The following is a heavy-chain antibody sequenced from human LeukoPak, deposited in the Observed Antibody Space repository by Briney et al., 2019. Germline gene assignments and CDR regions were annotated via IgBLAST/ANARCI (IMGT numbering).Heavy chain of an antibody. D-gene: IGHD4-11*01. CDR2: INHSGST. J-gene: IGHJ4*02. CDR3: AKVSHDYPDY. CDR1: GGSFSSSY. Sequence: SETLSLTCAVYGGSFSSSYWSWIRQPPGKGLEWIGEINHSGSTNYNPSLKSRVTISVDTSKNQFSLKLSSVTAADTAVYYIAKVSHDYPDYWGQGTLVTVSS. V-gene: IGHV4-34*01.